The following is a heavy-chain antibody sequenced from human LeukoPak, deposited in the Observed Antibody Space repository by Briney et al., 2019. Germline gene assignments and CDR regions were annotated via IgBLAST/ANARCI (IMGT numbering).Heavy chain of an antibody. CDR3: ARDHRESFYDFWSAFDP. CDR2: IYTSGST. J-gene: IGHJ5*02. V-gene: IGHV4-61*02. Sequence: PSETLSLTCIVSGGSISSGNYYWSWIRQPAGKGLEWIGRIYTSGSTNYNPSLKSRLTISLDTSKNQFSLKVSSVTAADTAVYYCARDHRESFYDFWSAFDPWGQGTLVTVSS. CDR1: GGSISSGNYY. D-gene: IGHD3-3*01.